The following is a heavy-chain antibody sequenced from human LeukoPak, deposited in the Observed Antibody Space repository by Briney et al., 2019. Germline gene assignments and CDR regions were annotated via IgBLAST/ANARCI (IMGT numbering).Heavy chain of an antibody. CDR1: GYSISSGYY. Sequence: PSETLSLTCTVSGYSISSGYYWGWIRQPPGKGLEWIGSIYYSGSTYYNPSLKSRVTISVDTSKNQFSLKLSSVTAADTAVYYCASLYCGGDCYIDYWGQGTLVTVSS. V-gene: IGHV4-38-2*02. J-gene: IGHJ4*02. CDR3: ASLYCGGDCYIDY. CDR2: IYYSGST. D-gene: IGHD2-21*02.